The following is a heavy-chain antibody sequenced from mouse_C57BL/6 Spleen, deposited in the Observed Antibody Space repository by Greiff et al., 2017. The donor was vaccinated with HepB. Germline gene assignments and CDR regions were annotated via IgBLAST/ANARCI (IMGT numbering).Heavy chain of an antibody. CDR3: ATGITPVVGLPWYFDV. D-gene: IGHD1-1*01. CDR2: INPSSGYT. J-gene: IGHJ1*03. CDR1: GYTFTSYW. V-gene: IGHV1-7*01. Sequence: QVQLQQSGAELAKPGASVKLSCKASGYTFTSYWMHWVKQRPGQGLEWIGYINPSSGYTKYNQKFKDKATLTADKSSSTAYMQLSSLTYEDSAVYYCATGITPVVGLPWYFDVWGTGTTVTVSS.